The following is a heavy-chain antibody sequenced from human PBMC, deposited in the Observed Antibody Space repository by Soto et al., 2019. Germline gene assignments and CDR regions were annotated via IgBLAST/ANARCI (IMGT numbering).Heavy chain of an antibody. J-gene: IGHJ6*02. CDR1: GGSISSYY. CDR3: ARGYYYYYGMDV. Sequence: PSETLSLTCTVSGGSISSYYWSWIRQPPGKGLEWIGYIYYSGSTNYNPSLKSRVTISVGTSKNQFSLKLSSVTAADTAVYYCARGYYYYYGMDVWGQGTTVTVSS. CDR2: IYYSGST. V-gene: IGHV4-59*01.